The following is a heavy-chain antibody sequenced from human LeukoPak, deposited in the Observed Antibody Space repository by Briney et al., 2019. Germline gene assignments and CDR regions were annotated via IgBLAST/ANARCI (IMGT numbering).Heavy chain of an antibody. CDR1: GFTFSSYG. V-gene: IGHV3-30*02. J-gene: IGHJ4*02. CDR3: AKDVVPAAISYFDY. CDR2: IRYDGSNK. D-gene: IGHD2-2*01. Sequence: GGSLRLSGAASGFTFSSYGMHWVRQAPGKGLEWVAFIRYDGSNKYYADSVKGRFTISRDNSKNTLYLQMNSLRAEDTAVYYCAKDVVPAAISYFDYWGQGTLVTVSS.